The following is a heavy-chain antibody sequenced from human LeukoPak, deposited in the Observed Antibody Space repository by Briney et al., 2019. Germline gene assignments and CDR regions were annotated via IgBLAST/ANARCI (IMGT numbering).Heavy chain of an antibody. CDR2: INSDGSTT. D-gene: IGHD6-19*01. V-gene: IGHV3-74*01. J-gene: IGHJ4*02. CDR3: ARVIYSGWEGELSD. Sequence: GGSLRLSCAASGFTFSGYWMHWVRQAPGKGLVWASRINSDGSTTSYADSVMGRFTISRDNAKNPLYLQMNSLRAEDTAVYYCARVIYSGWEGELSDWGQGTLVTVSS. CDR1: GFTFSGYW.